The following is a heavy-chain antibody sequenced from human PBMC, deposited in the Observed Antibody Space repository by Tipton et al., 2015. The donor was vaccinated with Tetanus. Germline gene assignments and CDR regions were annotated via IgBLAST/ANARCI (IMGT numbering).Heavy chain of an antibody. CDR3: SRDRGQQFVSDWFDP. CDR2: IYQSGST. D-gene: IGHD6-6*01. CDR1: GGSINSPDYS. J-gene: IGHJ5*02. V-gene: IGHV4-30-2*01. Sequence: LRLSCTVSGGSINSPDYSWGWIRQPPGKGLEWIGYIYQSGSTSYNPSLATRVTITADKSKNQFSLNLRSVTAADTAVYYCSRDRGQQFVSDWFDPWGQLTLVTVSS.